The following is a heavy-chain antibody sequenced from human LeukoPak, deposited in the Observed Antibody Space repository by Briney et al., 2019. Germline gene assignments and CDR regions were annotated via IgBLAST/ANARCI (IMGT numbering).Heavy chain of an antibody. CDR2: ISSSSSYI. D-gene: IGHD2-2*01. J-gene: IGHJ4*02. V-gene: IGHV3-21*01. CDR1: GFTFSSYS. CDR3: ARDRNCSSTSCPIFDY. Sequence: GGSLRLSCAASGFTFSSYSMNWVRQAPGKGLEWVSSISSSSSYIYYADSVKGRFTISRDNAKNSLYLQMNSLRAEDTAVYYCARDRNCSSTSCPIFDYWGQGTLVTVSS.